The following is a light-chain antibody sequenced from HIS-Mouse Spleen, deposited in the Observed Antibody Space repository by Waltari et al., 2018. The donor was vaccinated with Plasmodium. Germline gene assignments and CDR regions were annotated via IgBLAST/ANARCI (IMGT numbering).Light chain of an antibody. CDR1: SSDVGGSNY. CDR2: AVS. CDR3: SSYAGSNNLV. J-gene: IGLJ2*01. Sequence: QSALTQPPSASGSPGQSVTIPCTGTSSDVGGSNYVSWYQQHPGKAPKLMIYAVSTRPSGGPVRFSGSKSGNTASLTGSGLQAEDEADYYCSSYAGSNNLVFGGGTKLTVL. V-gene: IGLV2-8*01.